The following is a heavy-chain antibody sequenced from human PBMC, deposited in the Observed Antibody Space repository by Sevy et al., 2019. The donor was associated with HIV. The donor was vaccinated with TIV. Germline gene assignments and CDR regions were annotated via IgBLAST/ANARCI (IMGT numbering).Heavy chain of an antibody. D-gene: IGHD2-2*01. Sequence: GGSLRLSCAASGFTFTTYAMHWVRQAPGKGLEWVAVIWYDGSHKYYADSMKGRFTISRDTSKNTVYLQMNSLRAEDTAVYYCARDLVSAARTLRYWGQGTLVTVSS. CDR1: GFTFTTYA. V-gene: IGHV3-33*01. CDR3: ARDLVSAARTLRY. CDR2: IWYDGSHK. J-gene: IGHJ4*02.